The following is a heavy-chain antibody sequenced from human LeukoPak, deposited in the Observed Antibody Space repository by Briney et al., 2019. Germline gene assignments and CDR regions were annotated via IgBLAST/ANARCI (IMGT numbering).Heavy chain of an antibody. CDR2: INGGGTRT. CDR3: ARVRSVGGNPHAFNI. CDR1: GFTFRNYA. Sequence: GGSLRLSCAASGFTFRNYAMTWVRQAPGKGLEWVSTINGGGTRTYYADSVKGRFTISRDNSKNTLYLQMNSLRVEDTALYYCARVRSVGGNPHAFNIWGQGTMVTVSS. J-gene: IGHJ3*02. D-gene: IGHD4-23*01. V-gene: IGHV3-23*01.